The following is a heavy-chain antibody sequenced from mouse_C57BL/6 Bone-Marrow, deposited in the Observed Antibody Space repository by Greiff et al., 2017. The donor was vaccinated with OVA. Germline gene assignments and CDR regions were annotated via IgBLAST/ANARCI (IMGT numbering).Heavy chain of an antibody. J-gene: IGHJ4*01. V-gene: IGHV1-63*01. CDR2: IYPGGGYT. CDR3: ARRSSGPFYAMYY. Sequence: VQLQQSGAELVRPGTSVKMSCKASGYTFTNYWIGWAKQRPGHGLEWIGDIYPGGGYTNYNEKFKGKATLTADKSSSTAYMQFSSLTSEDSAIYYWARRSSGPFYAMYYWGQGTSVTVSS. CDR1: GYTFTNYW. D-gene: IGHD3-2*02.